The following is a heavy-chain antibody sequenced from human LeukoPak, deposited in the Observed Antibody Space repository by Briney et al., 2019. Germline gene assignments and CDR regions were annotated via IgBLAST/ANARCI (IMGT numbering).Heavy chain of an antibody. CDR3: AKGNWGSPFDS. D-gene: IGHD7-27*01. Sequence: GRSLRLSCAASGFTFGAYSMHWVRQVPGKDLEWVSGISWNSGTIGYADSVRGRFTISRDNAKSSLYLQMNSLRADDTALYYCAKGNWGSPFDSWGQGTLVAVSS. V-gene: IGHV3-9*01. CDR1: GFTFGAYS. J-gene: IGHJ4*02. CDR2: ISWNSGTI.